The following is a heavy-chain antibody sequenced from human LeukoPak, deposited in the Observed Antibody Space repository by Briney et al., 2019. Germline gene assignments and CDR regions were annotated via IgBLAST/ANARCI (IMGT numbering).Heavy chain of an antibody. Sequence: GESLKISCQGSGYDSGVSFTSHSIAWVRQMPGKGLEWMGIIYPGDSDTRYSPSFQGQVTISADKSISTAYLQWSSLKASDTAMYYCAGPAAGIPGHDAFDIWGQGTMVTVSS. J-gene: IGHJ3*02. V-gene: IGHV5-51*01. CDR3: AGPAAGIPGHDAFDI. D-gene: IGHD6-13*01. CDR1: GYDSGVSFTSHS. CDR2: IYPGDSDT.